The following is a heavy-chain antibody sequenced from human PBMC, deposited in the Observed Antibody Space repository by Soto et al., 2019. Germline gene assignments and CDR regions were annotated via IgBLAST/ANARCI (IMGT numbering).Heavy chain of an antibody. Sequence: QVQLVQSGAEVKKPGASVKVSCKASGYTFIGYYIHWVRQAPGQGLEWMGWINPNSGGTNYAQKFQGRGTVTRDTYISTAYMELSRLRSDDTAVYYCAKDSYYDILTGYSRNALDIWGQGTMVTVSS. J-gene: IGHJ3*02. CDR3: AKDSYYDILTGYSRNALDI. CDR2: INPNSGGT. V-gene: IGHV1-2*02. CDR1: GYTFIGYY. D-gene: IGHD3-9*01.